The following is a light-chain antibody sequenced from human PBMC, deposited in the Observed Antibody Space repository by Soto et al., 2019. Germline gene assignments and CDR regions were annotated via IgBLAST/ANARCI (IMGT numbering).Light chain of an antibody. V-gene: IGKV1-6*01. J-gene: IGKJ1*01. CDR3: LQYSNYPRT. Sequence: AIQVTQPPSSLSAFVGDRVTITCRASQGIVNALTWYQQKPGEAPKVLIFAASSLRAGVPSRFSGSGSGTDFSLTINNLQPEDFATYYCLQYSNYPRTFGQGTKVDIK. CDR1: QGIVNA. CDR2: AAS.